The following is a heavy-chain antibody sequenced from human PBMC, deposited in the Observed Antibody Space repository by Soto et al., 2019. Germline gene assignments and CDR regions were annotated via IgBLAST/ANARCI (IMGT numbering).Heavy chain of an antibody. CDR3: ARVPKEDYYYYKDV. CDR1: GYTFTSYD. CDR2: MNPNSGNT. Sequence: ASVKVSCKASGYTFTSYDINWARQATGQGLEWMGWMNPNSGNTGYAQKFQGRVTMTRNTSISTAYMELSSLRSEDTAVYYCARVPKEDYYYYKDVWGKGTTVTVSS. J-gene: IGHJ6*03. V-gene: IGHV1-8*02.